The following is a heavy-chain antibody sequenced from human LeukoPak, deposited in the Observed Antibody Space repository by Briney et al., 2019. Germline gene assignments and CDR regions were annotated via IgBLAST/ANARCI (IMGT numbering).Heavy chain of an antibody. Sequence: ASVKVSCKASGYTFTSYDINWVRQATGQGLEWMGWMNPNSGNTGYAQKFQGRVTMTRNTSISTAYMELSSLRSEDTAVYYCARRYCSSTSCYADYWGQGTLVTVSS. CDR3: ARRYCSSTSCYADY. D-gene: IGHD2-2*01. V-gene: IGHV1-8*01. CDR2: MNPNSGNT. J-gene: IGHJ4*02. CDR1: GYTFTSYD.